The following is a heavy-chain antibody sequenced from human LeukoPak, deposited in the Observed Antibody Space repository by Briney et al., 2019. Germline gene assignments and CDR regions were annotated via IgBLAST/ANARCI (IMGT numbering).Heavy chain of an antibody. V-gene: IGHV4-38-2*02. CDR3: ARDMGPGGLVRWWFSFDY. CDR2: IYHRGRT. D-gene: IGHD3/OR15-3a*01. Sequence: PSETLSLACAVSGYSISSGYDWGGIRQPPGKGLGEIGRIYHRGRTSYNPSLKSRVTISVDTSTTQYSMKLSSVTVADTGVYYCARDMGPGGLVRWWFSFDYWGQGTLVTVSS. J-gene: IGHJ4*02. CDR1: GYSISSGYD.